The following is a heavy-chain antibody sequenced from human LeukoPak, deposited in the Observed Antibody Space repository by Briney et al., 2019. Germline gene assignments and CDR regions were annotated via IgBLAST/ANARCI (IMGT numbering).Heavy chain of an antibody. Sequence: GGSLRLSCAAPRFTFSSYWMGWVRQAPGKGLEWVANIKRDGSEKYYVASVKGRFTISRDNAKNSLYLQMNSLRAEDTAVYYCARENYFDYWGQGTLVTVSS. CDR2: IKRDGSEK. CDR1: RFTFSSYW. J-gene: IGHJ4*02. V-gene: IGHV3-7*01. CDR3: ARENYFDY.